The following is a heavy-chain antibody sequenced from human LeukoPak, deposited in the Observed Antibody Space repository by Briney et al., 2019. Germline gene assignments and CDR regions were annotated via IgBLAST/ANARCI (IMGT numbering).Heavy chain of an antibody. CDR3: ARAVDTAMTAIN. D-gene: IGHD5-18*01. V-gene: IGHV1-69*05. CDR1: GGTFSSYA. Sequence: SVKVSCKASGGTFSSYAISWVRQAPGQGLEWMGGIIPIFGTANYAQKFQGRVTITTDESTSTAYMELGSLRSEDTAVYYCARAVDTAMTAINWGQGTLVTVSS. J-gene: IGHJ4*02. CDR2: IIPIFGTA.